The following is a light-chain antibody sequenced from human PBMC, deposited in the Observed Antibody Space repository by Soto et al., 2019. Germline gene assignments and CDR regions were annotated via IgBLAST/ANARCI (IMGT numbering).Light chain of an antibody. J-gene: IGKJ1*01. CDR3: MQPLQSWT. CDR1: QSLLHSYGFHY. Sequence: DIVMTQSPLSLPVTPGEPASISCRASQSLLHSYGFHYLDWYLQKPGQSPQLLIYLGSNRASGVPDRFSGSGSGTDFTLKISRVEAEDVGVYYCMQPLQSWTFGQGTKVDIK. V-gene: IGKV2-28*01. CDR2: LGS.